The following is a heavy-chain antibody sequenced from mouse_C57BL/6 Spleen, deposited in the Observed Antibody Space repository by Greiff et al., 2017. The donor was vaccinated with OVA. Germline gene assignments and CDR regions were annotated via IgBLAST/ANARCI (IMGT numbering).Heavy chain of an antibody. Sequence: VQLQQSGAELVKPGASVKISCKASGYAFSSYWMNWVKQRPGKGLEWIGQIYPGDGDTNYNGKFKGKATLTVDKSSSTAYMQLSSLTSEDSAVYFCAGIYDGYYGSYWGKGTTLTVSS. CDR3: AGIYDGYYGSY. V-gene: IGHV1-80*01. CDR2: IYPGDGDT. CDR1: GYAFSSYW. J-gene: IGHJ2*01. D-gene: IGHD2-3*01.